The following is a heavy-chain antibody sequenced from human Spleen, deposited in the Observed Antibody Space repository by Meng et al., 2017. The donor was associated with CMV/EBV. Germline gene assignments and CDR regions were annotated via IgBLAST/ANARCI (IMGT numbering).Heavy chain of an antibody. CDR3: ARVGYRDDSGSNFDY. D-gene: IGHD3-22*01. Sequence: GESLKISCAASGFTFSDHYMDWVRQAPGKGLQWVGRIRNKVKSYTTEYTASVKGRFTISRDDSKNSLYLQMNSLKTEDTAVYYCARVGYRDDSGSNFDYWGQGTLVTVSS. CDR1: GFTFSDHY. V-gene: IGHV3-72*01. CDR2: IRNKVKSYTT. J-gene: IGHJ4*02.